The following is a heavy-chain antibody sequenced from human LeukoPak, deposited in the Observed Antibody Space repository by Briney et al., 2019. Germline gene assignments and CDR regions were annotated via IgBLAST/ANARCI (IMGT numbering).Heavy chain of an antibody. CDR1: GFTFSSYA. CDR3: AKEGVLYYDSWIDYYPQYYYMDV. V-gene: IGHV3-30-3*01. D-gene: IGHD3-3*01. CDR2: ISYDGSNK. Sequence: PGRSLRLSCAASGFTFSSYAMHWVRQAPGKGLEWVAVISYDGSNKYYANSVKGRFTISRDNSKNTLYLQMNSLRAEDTAVYYCAKEGVLYYDSWIDYYPQYYYMDVWGEGTTVTVSS. J-gene: IGHJ6*03.